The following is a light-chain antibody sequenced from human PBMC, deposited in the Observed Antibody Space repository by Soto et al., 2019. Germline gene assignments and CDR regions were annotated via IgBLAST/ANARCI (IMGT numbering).Light chain of an antibody. CDR2: DAS. V-gene: IGKV1-33*01. CDR3: QQYENLPT. Sequence: DIQMTQSPSSLSASVADIVTIICQASQNINNYLNWYQQKPGRAPKLLIYDASNLEAGVPSRFRGSGSGTDFTFTISRLQPEDIATYYCQQYENLPTFGQGTRLEIK. CDR1: QNINNY. J-gene: IGKJ5*01.